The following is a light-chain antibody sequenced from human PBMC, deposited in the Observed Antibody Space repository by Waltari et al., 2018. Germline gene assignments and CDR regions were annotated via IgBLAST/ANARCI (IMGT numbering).Light chain of an antibody. J-gene: IGKJ1*01. CDR1: QYVGRW. V-gene: IGKV1-12*01. CDR2: GAY. CDR3: QQARNFPRT. Sequence: DIQMTQSPSSVSASVGDRVTITCRASQYVGRWLAWYQQEQGKTPKLLIYGAYVLQSGLQSRFSASEYGTDLTLTISSLQPEDFATYYCQQARNFPRTFGQGTRVEV.